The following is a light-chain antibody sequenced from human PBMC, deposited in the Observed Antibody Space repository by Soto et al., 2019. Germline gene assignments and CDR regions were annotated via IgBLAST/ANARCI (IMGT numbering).Light chain of an antibody. CDR3: QQRSSWPLYT. Sequence: EIVLTQSPATLSLSPGERVTLSCRASQSVVSHLAWYQQKPGQVPRLVIYDASNRATGIPARFSGSGSGTDFTLTISSLEPEDFAVYYCQQRSSWPLYTFGQGTKLEIK. CDR1: QSVVSH. J-gene: IGKJ2*01. V-gene: IGKV3-11*01. CDR2: DAS.